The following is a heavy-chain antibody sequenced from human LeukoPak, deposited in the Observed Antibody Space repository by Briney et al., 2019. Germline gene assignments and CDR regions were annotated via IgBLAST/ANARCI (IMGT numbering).Heavy chain of an antibody. CDR1: GYTFTSYG. CDR2: ISVYNGDT. D-gene: IGHD3-22*01. CDR3: ARDMGPEYYDSSGSSPFDY. V-gene: IGHV1-18*01. Sequence: GASVKVSCKASGYTFTSYGISWVRQAPGQGLEWMGWISVYNGDTHFAQRFQGRVTMTTDTSTSTAYMELRSLRSDDTAVYYCARDMGPEYYDSSGSSPFDYWGQGTLVTVSS. J-gene: IGHJ4*02.